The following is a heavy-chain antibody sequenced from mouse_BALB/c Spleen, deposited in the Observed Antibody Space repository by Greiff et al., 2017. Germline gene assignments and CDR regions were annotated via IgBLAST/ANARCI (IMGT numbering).Heavy chain of an antibody. CDR2: INPSSGYT. D-gene: IGHD2-10*01. Sequence: QVPLQQSAAELARPGASVKMSCKASGYTFTSYTMHWVKQRPGQGLEWIGYINPSSGYTEYNQKFKDKTTLTADKSSSTAYMQLSSLTSEDSAVYYCAGAYYGNYEGAWFAYWGQGTLVTVSA. CDR1: GYTFTSYT. V-gene: IGHV1-4*02. CDR3: AGAYYGNYEGAWFAY. J-gene: IGHJ3*01.